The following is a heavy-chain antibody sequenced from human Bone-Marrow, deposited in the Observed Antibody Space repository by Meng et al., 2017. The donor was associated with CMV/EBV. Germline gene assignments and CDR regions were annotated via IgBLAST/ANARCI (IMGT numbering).Heavy chain of an antibody. J-gene: IGHJ4*02. V-gene: IGHV1-45*02. D-gene: IGHD3-3*01. CDR3: ARGRWYYDFWSGYPYFDY. CDR2: ITPFNGDT. CDR1: GYTFTYRY. Sequence: SVKVSCKASGYTFTYRYLHWVRQAPGQALEWMGWITPFNGDTNYAQKFQDRVTITGDKSMTTAYMELSSLRSDDTAVYYCARGRWYYDFWSGYPYFDYWGQGTLDTVSS.